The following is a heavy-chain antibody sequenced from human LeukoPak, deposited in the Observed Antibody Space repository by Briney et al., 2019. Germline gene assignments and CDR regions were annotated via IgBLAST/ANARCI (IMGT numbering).Heavy chain of an antibody. V-gene: IGHV3-30*18. Sequence: PGGSLRLSCAASGFSFSGYGMHWVRQSPGKGLEWVSVISYDGSNKYYADSVKGRFTISRDNSKNTLYLQMNSLRAEDTAVYYCAKDRGFGVFFQYYFDYWGQGTLVTVSS. CDR1: GFSFSGYG. J-gene: IGHJ4*02. CDR2: ISYDGSNK. D-gene: IGHD3-10*01. CDR3: AKDRGFGVFFQYYFDY.